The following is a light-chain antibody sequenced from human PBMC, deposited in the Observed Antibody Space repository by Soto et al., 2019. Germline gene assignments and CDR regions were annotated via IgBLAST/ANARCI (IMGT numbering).Light chain of an antibody. V-gene: IGKV2-28*01. CDR3: MQALQTPT. CDR2: LGS. Sequence: EIVLTQSPPSLPVTPGEPASIACRSSQSLLQSNGYNYLDWYLQKPGQSPQPLIFLGSNRASGVPDRFSGSGSGTDFTLKISRVEAEDVGVYYCMQALQTPTFGGGTKVEIK. J-gene: IGKJ4*01. CDR1: QSLLQSNGYNY.